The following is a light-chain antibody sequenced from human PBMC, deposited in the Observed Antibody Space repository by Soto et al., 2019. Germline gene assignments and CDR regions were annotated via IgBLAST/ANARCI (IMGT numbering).Light chain of an antibody. CDR2: GAS. V-gene: IGKV3-15*01. CDR1: QNVSSN. J-gene: IGKJ1*01. Sequence: EIVMTQSPATLSVSPGERATLSCRASQNVSSNLAWYQQKPGQAPRLLIYGASTRATGIPAMFSGSGSGTEFTLNMSSLQSEDFAVYYCQQYNNCPPWTFGQGTKVVIK. CDR3: QQYNNCPPWT.